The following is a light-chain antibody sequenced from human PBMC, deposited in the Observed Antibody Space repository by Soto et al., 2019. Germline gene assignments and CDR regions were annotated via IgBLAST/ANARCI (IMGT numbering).Light chain of an antibody. V-gene: IGKV1-5*01. CDR2: DAS. Sequence: DIQMTQSPSTLSASVGDRVTISCRASQSVSAWLAWYQQKPGKAPKLLISDASSLKSGVPSRFSGSGYGTEFTLTISSLQPEDFATCYCQQYSSYSLTFGGGTKVDIK. CDR3: QQYSSYSLT. CDR1: QSVSAW. J-gene: IGKJ4*01.